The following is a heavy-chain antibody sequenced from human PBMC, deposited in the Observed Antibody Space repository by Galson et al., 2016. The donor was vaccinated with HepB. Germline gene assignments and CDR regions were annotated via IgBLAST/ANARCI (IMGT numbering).Heavy chain of an antibody. CDR3: ARGGPDFGDFQ. Sequence: TLSLTCTVSGGSISSGGYYWTWVRQRPGKGLEWIGYIYYSGMTYYNPSLESRIVIFAETYKNQFSLKLSSVTAADTAFYYRARGGPDFGDFQWGQGTLITVSS. D-gene: IGHD4-17*01. CDR1: GGSISSGGYY. CDR2: IYYSGMT. V-gene: IGHV4-31*03. J-gene: IGHJ4*02.